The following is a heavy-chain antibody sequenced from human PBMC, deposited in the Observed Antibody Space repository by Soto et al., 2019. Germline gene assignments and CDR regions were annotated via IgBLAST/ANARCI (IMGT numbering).Heavy chain of an antibody. D-gene: IGHD6-13*01. Sequence: QVQLQESGPGLVKPSQTLSLTCTVSGGSISSGGYYWSWIRQHPGKGLEWIGYIFYSGSTYYNPSLKSRVTISVDTSKNQFSLKLSSVTAADTAVYYCARSPQLVPVNWFDPWGQGTLVTVSS. CDR1: GGSISSGGYY. CDR3: ARSPQLVPVNWFDP. CDR2: IFYSGST. J-gene: IGHJ5*02. V-gene: IGHV4-31*03.